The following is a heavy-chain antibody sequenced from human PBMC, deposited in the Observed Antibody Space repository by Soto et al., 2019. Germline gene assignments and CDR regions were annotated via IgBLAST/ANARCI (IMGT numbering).Heavy chain of an antibody. D-gene: IGHD3-10*01. J-gene: IGHJ4*02. CDR3: ATSYGSGYRAFDY. CDR1: GDTFNFYS. Sequence: QVQLVQSGAEVKRPGSSVKVSCKASGDTFNFYSINWVRQAPGLGLEWMGRVNPIVCMSNYAQRFQGRVTMTADKSTSTAYMELSGLRSEDTAIYYCATSYGSGYRAFDYWGQGALVTVSS. V-gene: IGHV1-69*04. CDR2: VNPIVCMS.